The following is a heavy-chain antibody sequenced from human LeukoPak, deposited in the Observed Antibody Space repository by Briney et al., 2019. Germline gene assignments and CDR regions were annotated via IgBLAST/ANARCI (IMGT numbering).Heavy chain of an antibody. CDR1: GGSISSYY. Sequence: PSETLSLTCTVSGGSISSYYWSWIRQPPGKGLEWIGYIYYSGSTNYNPSLKSRVTISVDTSKNQFSLKLSSVTAADTAVYYCAAGYTSDWFGNFDYWGQGTLVTVSS. CDR3: AAGYTSDWFGNFDY. D-gene: IGHD6-19*01. J-gene: IGHJ4*02. V-gene: IGHV4-59*01. CDR2: IYYSGST.